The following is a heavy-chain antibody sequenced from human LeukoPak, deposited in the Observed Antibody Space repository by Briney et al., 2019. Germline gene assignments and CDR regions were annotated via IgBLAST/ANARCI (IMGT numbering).Heavy chain of an antibody. CDR2: ITSSGSTI. CDR1: GFIFSDYY. J-gene: IGHJ4*02. D-gene: IGHD3-10*01. Sequence: GGSLRLSCAASGFIFSDYYMSWIRQAPGERLEWVSYITSSGSTIYYADSVKGRFTISRDNAKKSLYLQMNSLRAEDSAVYYCAREMSYYGSGTYYNSFGYWGQGTLVTVSS. V-gene: IGHV3-11*01. CDR3: AREMSYYGSGTYYNSFGY.